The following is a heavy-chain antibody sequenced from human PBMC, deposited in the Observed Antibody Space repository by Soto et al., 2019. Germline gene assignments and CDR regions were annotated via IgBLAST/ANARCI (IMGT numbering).Heavy chain of an antibody. D-gene: IGHD6-6*01. CDR3: ARIPNIAAPFYGMDV. Sequence: GESLKISCKGSGYSFTSYWIGWVRQMPGKGLEWMGIIYPGDSDTRYSPSFQGQVTISADKSISTAYLQWSSLKASDTAMYYCARIPNIAAPFYGMDVWGQGTTVTVSS. CDR2: IYPGDSDT. J-gene: IGHJ6*02. V-gene: IGHV5-51*01. CDR1: GYSFTSYW.